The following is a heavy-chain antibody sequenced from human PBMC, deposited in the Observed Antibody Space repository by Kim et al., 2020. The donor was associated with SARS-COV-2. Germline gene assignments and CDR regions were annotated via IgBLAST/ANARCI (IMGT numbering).Heavy chain of an antibody. CDR1: GFTFDDYA. Sequence: GGSLRLSCAASGFTFDDYAMHWVRQAPGKGLEWVSGISWNSGSIGYADSVKGRFTISRDNAKNSLYLQMNSLRAEDTALYYCAKEIGIYDSSGYFDSGDAFDIWGQGTMVTVSS. CDR2: ISWNSGSI. D-gene: IGHD3-22*01. J-gene: IGHJ3*02. V-gene: IGHV3-9*01. CDR3: AKEIGIYDSSGYFDSGDAFDI.